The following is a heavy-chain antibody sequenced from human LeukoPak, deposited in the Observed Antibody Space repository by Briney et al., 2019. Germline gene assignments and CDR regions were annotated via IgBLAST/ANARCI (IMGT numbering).Heavy chain of an antibody. Sequence: PGGSLRLSCAASGFTFSSYAMSWVRQAPGKGLEWVSAISGSGGSTYYADSVKGRFTISRDNSKDTLYLQMNSLRAEDTAVYYCAKGGYSSGWRNYFDYWGQGTLVTVSS. V-gene: IGHV3-23*01. J-gene: IGHJ4*02. CDR2: ISGSGGST. CDR3: AKGGYSSGWRNYFDY. CDR1: GFTFSSYA. D-gene: IGHD6-19*01.